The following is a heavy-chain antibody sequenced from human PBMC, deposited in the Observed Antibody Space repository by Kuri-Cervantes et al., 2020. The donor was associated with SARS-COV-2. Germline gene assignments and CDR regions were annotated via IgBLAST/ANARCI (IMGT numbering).Heavy chain of an antibody. J-gene: IGHJ6*02. CDR1: GGSFSGYY. D-gene: IGHD2-2*01. V-gene: IGHV4-34*01. CDR3: ARVSVVVVPAAIHYYYGMDV. CDR2: INHSGST. Sequence: SETLSLTCAVYGGSFSGYYWSWIRQPPGKGLEWTGEINHSGSTNYNPSLKSRVTISVDTSKNQFSLKLSSVTAAGTAVYYCARVSVVVVPAAIHYYYGMDVWGQGTTVTVSS.